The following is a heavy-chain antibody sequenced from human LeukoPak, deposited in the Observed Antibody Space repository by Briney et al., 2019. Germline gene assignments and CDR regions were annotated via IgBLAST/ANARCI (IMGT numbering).Heavy chain of an antibody. D-gene: IGHD1-26*01. Sequence: PGGSLRLSCAASGFTFSRYWMSRVRQAPGKGLEWVSVIYSGGSTYYADSVKGRFTISRDNSKNTLYLQMNSLRAEDTAVYYCARGDDAFDIWGQGTMVTVSS. J-gene: IGHJ3*02. CDR3: ARGDDAFDI. CDR2: IYSGGST. CDR1: GFTFSRYW. V-gene: IGHV3-66*01.